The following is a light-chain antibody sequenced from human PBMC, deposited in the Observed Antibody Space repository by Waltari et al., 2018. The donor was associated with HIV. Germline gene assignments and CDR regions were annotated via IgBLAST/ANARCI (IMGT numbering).Light chain of an antibody. CDR1: QSVSSN. CDR3: QQHNNWLLT. J-gene: IGKJ4*01. V-gene: IGKV3-15*01. Sequence: EIVMTQSPATLSVSPGEGATLSCRASQSVSSNLAWYQQRPGQTPRLLIFSTSTRATGVPARFSGSGSGTEFTLTISSLQSEDFAVYFCQQHNNWLLTFGGGTKVEIK. CDR2: STS.